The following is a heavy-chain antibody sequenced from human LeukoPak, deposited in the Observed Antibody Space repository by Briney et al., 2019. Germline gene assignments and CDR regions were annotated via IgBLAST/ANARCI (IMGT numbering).Heavy chain of an antibody. CDR3: ARSERGLRYFDWLQKGNWFDP. J-gene: IGHJ5*02. V-gene: IGHV6-1*01. Sequence: KTSQTLSLTCAISGDSVSSNSAAWNWIRQSPSRGLEWLGRTYCRSKCYNDYAVSVKSRITINPDTSKNQFSLHLNSVTPEDTAVYYCARSERGLRYFDWLQKGNWFDPWGQGTLFTVSS. D-gene: IGHD3-9*01. CDR1: GDSVSSNSAA. CDR2: TYCRSKCYN.